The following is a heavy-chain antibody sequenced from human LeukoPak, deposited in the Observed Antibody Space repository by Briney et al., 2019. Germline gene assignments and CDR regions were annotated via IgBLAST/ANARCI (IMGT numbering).Heavy chain of an antibody. V-gene: IGHV1-2*06. D-gene: IGHD5-18*01. CDR1: GFTFSSYG. Sequence: GGSLRLSCAASGFTFSSYGMHWVRQAPGQGLEWMGRINPNSGGTNYAQKFQGRVTMTRDTSISTAYMELSRLRSDDTAVYYCARGGYSYAYYFDYWGQGTLVTVSS. J-gene: IGHJ4*02. CDR3: ARGGYSYAYYFDY. CDR2: INPNSGGT.